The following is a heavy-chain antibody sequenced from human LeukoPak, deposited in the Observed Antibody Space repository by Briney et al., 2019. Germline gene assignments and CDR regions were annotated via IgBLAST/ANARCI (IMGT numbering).Heavy chain of an antibody. Sequence: QPGGSLRLSCAASGFTVSSNYMSWVRQAPGKGLEWVSVIYSGGSTCYADSVKGRFTISRDNSKNTLYLQMNSLRAEDTAVYYCARIYGSGTYYFDYWGQGTLVTVSS. CDR2: IYSGGST. V-gene: IGHV3-66*01. CDR1: GFTVSSNY. CDR3: ARIYGSGTYYFDY. J-gene: IGHJ4*02. D-gene: IGHD3-10*01.